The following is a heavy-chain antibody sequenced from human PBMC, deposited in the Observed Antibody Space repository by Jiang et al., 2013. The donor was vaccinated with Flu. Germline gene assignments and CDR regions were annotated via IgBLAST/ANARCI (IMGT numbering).Heavy chain of an antibody. V-gene: IGHV4-59*01. CDR2: MDHRGST. CDR3: ARHYDFWSGYPNSYFFDY. D-gene: IGHD3-3*01. J-gene: IGHJ4*02. Sequence: QLVESGPGLVKPSETLSLTCTVSGGSISGYYWSWIRQPPGKALEWIGYMDHRGSTNYNPSLESRLTISVGASTNQFSLKLTSVTAADTAVYYCARHYDFWSGYPNSYFFDYWGQGTLVTVSS. CDR1: GGSISGYY.